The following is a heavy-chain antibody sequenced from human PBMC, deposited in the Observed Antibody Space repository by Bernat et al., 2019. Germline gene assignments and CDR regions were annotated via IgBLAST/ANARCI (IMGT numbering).Heavy chain of an antibody. Sequence: QVQLVESGGGVVQPGGSLRLSCAASGFTFSSYGMHWVRQAPGKGLEWVAFIRYDGSNKYYADSVKGRFTISRDNSKNTLYLQMNSLRAEDTAVYYCAKDLQEGGTDRPPSNYYYYGMDVWGQGTTVTVSS. CDR2: IRYDGSNK. V-gene: IGHV3-30*02. D-gene: IGHD6-6*01. CDR3: AKDLQEGGTDRPPSNYYYYGMDV. J-gene: IGHJ6*02. CDR1: GFTFSSYG.